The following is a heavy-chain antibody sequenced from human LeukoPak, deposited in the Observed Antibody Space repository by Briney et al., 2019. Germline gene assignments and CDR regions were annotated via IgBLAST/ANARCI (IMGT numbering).Heavy chain of an antibody. CDR3: ARAQWLENY. Sequence: SETLSLTCTVSGGSISSYYWSWIRQPPGKGLEWIGYIYYSGSTNYNPSLKSRVTISVDTSKNQFSLKLSSVTAADTAVYYCARAQWLENYWGQGTLVTVSS. CDR2: IYYSGST. J-gene: IGHJ4*02. V-gene: IGHV4-59*01. CDR1: GGSISSYY. D-gene: IGHD6-19*01.